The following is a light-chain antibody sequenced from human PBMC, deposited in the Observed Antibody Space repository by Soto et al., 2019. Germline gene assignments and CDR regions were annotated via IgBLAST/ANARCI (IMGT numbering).Light chain of an antibody. Sequence: QSVLTQPASVSGSPGQSITISCSGTSSDIGSYDHVAWYQQFPGKSPKLMIYAVSDRPSGVSDRFSGSKSGITASLTISGLQTEDEADYYCCSYAGGYTYLFGTGTKLTVL. CDR2: AVS. CDR3: CSYAGGYTYL. V-gene: IGLV2-14*01. J-gene: IGLJ1*01. CDR1: SSDIGSYDH.